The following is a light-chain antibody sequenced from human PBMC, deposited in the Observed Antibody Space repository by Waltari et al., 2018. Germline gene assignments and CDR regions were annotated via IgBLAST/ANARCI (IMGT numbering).Light chain of an antibody. J-gene: IGKJ1*01. CDR2: GAS. CDR1: QRVSRS. V-gene: IGKV3-20*01. CDR3: QHYVRLPAT. Sequence: EIVLTQSPGTLSLSPGERATLSCRASQRVSRSLAWYQQKPGQAPSLLIYGASNRAAGIPDRFSGSGSGTDFSLTISRLEPEDFAVYYCQHYVRLPATFGQGTKVEIK.